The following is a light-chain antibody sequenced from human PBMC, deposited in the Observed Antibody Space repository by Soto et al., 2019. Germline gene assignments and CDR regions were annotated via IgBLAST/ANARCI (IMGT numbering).Light chain of an antibody. CDR2: G. CDR3: QSYDARLGGSGL. CDR1: SSNIGAGYP. Sequence: QSVLTQPPSVSGAPGQRVTISCTGSSSNIGAGYPVHWYQQLPGTAPKLLVAGNRPSGVPDRFSVSKSGASASLAITGLQAEDEADYYCQSYDARLGGSGLFGGGTKLTVL. V-gene: IGLV1-40*01. J-gene: IGLJ2*01.